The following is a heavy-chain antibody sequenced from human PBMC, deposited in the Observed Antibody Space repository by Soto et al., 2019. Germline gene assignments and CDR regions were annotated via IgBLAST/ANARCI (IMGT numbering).Heavy chain of an antibody. J-gene: IGHJ4*02. CDR1: GFTFSDYY. Sequence: QVQLVESGGGLVGPGGSLRLSCAASGFTFSDYYMTWIRQAPGKGLEWVSYFSNRGSTIYYADSVKGRFTISRDAKNSLYLQMNSLRVEDTAVYYCATDWGLNWGQGTLVTVSS. V-gene: IGHV3-11*01. CDR2: FSNRGSTI. D-gene: IGHD3-16*01. CDR3: ATDWGLN.